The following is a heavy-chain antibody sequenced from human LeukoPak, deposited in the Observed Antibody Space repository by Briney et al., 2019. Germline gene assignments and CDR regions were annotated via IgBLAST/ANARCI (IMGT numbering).Heavy chain of an antibody. J-gene: IGHJ4*02. CDR2: INPYSESS. V-gene: IGHV1-46*01. D-gene: IGHD2-21*01. Sequence: ASVKVSCKASGYTFTTFHIHWVRQAPGQGLEWMGVINPYSESSTYSQKFQGRVTLTRDMSTTTSYMELSSLRSEDTAVYYCARDAIGSYLFDYWGQGNLVTVSS. CDR1: GYTFTTFH. CDR3: ARDAIGSYLFDY.